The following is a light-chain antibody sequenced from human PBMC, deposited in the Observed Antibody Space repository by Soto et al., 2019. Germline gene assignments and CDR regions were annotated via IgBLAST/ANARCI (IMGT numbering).Light chain of an antibody. V-gene: IGLV1-40*01. Sequence: QSVLTQPPSVSGSPGQRVTISCTGSSSNIGAVYDVHWYQQLPGTAPKLLIYGNSNRPSGVPDRFSGSKSGTSASLAITGLQAEDEAYYYCQSYDSSLSVSKFGGGTKVTVL. CDR3: QSYDSSLSVSK. CDR2: GNS. CDR1: SSNIGAVYD. J-gene: IGLJ2*01.